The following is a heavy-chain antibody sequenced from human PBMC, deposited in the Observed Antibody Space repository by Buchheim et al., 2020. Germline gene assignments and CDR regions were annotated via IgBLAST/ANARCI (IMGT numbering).Heavy chain of an antibody. CDR2: ISGSGGST. Sequence: EVQLLESGGGLVQPGGSLRLSCAASGFTFSSYAMSWVRQAPGKGLEWVSAISGSGGSTYYADSVKGRFTISRDNSKNTLYLQMNSLRAEDTAVYYCAKDLQFGIAVATTWGWFDPWGQGTL. CDR3: AKDLQFGIAVATTWGWFDP. CDR1: GFTFSSYA. J-gene: IGHJ5*02. D-gene: IGHD6-19*01. V-gene: IGHV3-23*01.